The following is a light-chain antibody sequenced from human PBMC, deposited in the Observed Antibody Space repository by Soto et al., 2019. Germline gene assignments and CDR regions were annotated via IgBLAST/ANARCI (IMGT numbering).Light chain of an antibody. CDR1: RSVANR. J-gene: IGKJ1*01. CDR2: DGS. Sequence: DIPMTQSPSTLSASVGDRVIITCRASRSVANRLAWYQQKPGKAPKVLIFDGSTLRSGVPSRFSGSGSGTEFSLTISSLQPDDFATYYCQQCSTDPVTFGQGTKVEVK. V-gene: IGKV1-5*01. CDR3: QQCSTDPVT.